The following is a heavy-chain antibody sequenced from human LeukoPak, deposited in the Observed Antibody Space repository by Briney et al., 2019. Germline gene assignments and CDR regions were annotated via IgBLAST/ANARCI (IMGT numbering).Heavy chain of an antibody. CDR2: FDPEHGET. D-gene: IGHD2-21*01. CDR3: STHGGNLAAGVAPYYSRNGMDV. CDR1: TYTLTDVS. Sequence: GASVKVSCNISTYTLTDVSVHWVRQAPGGGLEWMGTFDPEHGETIYAQEFQGRVTLTEDKSTGTAFMELRSLRFDDSAVYYCSTHGGNLAAGVAPYYSRNGMDVWGGGTTVTFSS. V-gene: IGHV1-24*01. J-gene: IGHJ6*04.